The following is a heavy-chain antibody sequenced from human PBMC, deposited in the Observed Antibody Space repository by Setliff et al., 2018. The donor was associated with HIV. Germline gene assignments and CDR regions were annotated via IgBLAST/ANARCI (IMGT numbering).Heavy chain of an antibody. Sequence: SETLSLTCTVSGGSISSHYWSWIRQPPGKGLEWIGYIYYSGSTNYNPSLKSRVTISVDTSKNQFSLKLSSVTAADTAVYYCARGSTYYDFWSGSYYYYMDVWGKGTTVTVS. V-gene: IGHV4-59*11. J-gene: IGHJ6*03. CDR2: IYYSGST. CDR3: ARGSTYYDFWSGSYYYYMDV. CDR1: GGSISSHY. D-gene: IGHD3-3*01.